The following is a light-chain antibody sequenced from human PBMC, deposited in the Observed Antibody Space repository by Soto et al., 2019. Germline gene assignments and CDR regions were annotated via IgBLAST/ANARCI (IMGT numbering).Light chain of an antibody. J-gene: IGLJ2*01. V-gene: IGLV2-23*02. CDR3: CSYAATSLCLV. Sequence: QCVLTQPASVSGSHGEAITIPCTGTSGDVGSYNLVSWYQHHPGKAPKLMIYEVYKRPSRISNRSSGSKSGNTASLTISGLQAEDEANYYCCSYAATSLCLVFGGGTKVTVL. CDR1: SGDVGSYNL. CDR2: EVY.